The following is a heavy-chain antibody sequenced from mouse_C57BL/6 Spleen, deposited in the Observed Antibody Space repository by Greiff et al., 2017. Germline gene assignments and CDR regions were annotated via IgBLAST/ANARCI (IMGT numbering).Heavy chain of an antibody. Sequence: QVHVKQSGAELVKPGASVQMSCKASGYTFTSYWLTWVKQRPGQGLEWIGDIYPGSGSTNYNEKFKSKATLTVDTSSSTAYMQLSSLTSEDSAVYYCAREGSNLSYWGQGTLVTVSA. J-gene: IGHJ3*01. CDR1: GYTFTSYW. CDR2: IYPGSGST. D-gene: IGHD2-5*01. CDR3: AREGSNLSY. V-gene: IGHV1-55*01.